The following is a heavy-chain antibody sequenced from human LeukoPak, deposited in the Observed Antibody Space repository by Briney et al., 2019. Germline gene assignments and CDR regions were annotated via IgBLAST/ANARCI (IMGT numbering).Heavy chain of an antibody. J-gene: IGHJ4*02. D-gene: IGHD3-10*01. CDR2: IYYSGST. CDR1: GGSISSRSYY. Sequence: SETLSLTCTVSGGSISSRSYYWGWIRQPPGKGLEWIGYIYYSGSTNYNPSLKSRVTISVDTSKNQFSLKLSSVTAADTAVYYCASQTYGSGSYPIYWGQGTLVTVSS. V-gene: IGHV4-61*05. CDR3: ASQTYGSGSYPIY.